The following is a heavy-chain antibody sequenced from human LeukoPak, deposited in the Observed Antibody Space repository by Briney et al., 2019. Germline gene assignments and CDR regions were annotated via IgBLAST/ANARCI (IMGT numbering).Heavy chain of an antibody. Sequence: SETLSLTCTVSGGSISNYYWSWIRQPPGRGLEWIGYIYYSGSNPSLKSRVTISVATSKNQFSLKLSSVTAADTAVYYCARDLYSSGWGYFDYWGQGTLVTVSS. D-gene: IGHD6-19*01. V-gene: IGHV4-4*08. CDR3: ARDLYSSGWGYFDY. CDR1: GGSISNYY. CDR2: IYYSGS. J-gene: IGHJ4*02.